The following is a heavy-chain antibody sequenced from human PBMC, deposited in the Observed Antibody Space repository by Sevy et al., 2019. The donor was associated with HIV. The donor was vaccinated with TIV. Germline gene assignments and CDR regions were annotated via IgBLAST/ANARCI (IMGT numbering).Heavy chain of an antibody. D-gene: IGHD3-22*01. CDR1: GYTLTKLS. J-gene: IGHJ4*02. Sequence: ASVKVSCKVSGYTLTKLSMHWVRQAPGKGLEWMGSFDPEDGERIYAQKFQGRVTMTEDTSTDTAYMDLSSLRSDDTAVYYCAATREYYYGNSGYFDYWGQGTLVTVSS. V-gene: IGHV1-24*01. CDR3: AATREYYYGNSGYFDY. CDR2: FDPEDGER.